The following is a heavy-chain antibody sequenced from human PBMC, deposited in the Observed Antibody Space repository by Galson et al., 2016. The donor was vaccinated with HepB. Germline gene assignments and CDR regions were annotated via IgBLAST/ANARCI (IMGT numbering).Heavy chain of an antibody. D-gene: IGHD5/OR15-5a*01. CDR1: GFSFNIFS. CDR2: SDTTSTST. Sequence: SLRLSCAASGFSFNIFSVSWVRQAPGKGLEWISYSDTTSTSTYYAESVRGRFTISRDNAKRLVHLQLNSLRVDDTAVYYCARDIYEGAMDVWGKGTTVTVSS. V-gene: IGHV3-48*01. J-gene: IGHJ6*03. CDR3: ARDIYEGAMDV.